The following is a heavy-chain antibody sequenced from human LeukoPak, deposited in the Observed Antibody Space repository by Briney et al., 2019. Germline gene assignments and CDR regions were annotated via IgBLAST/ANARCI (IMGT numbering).Heavy chain of an antibody. D-gene: IGHD2-21*02. V-gene: IGHV4-39*01. CDR2: IYYSGST. Sequence: SETLSLTCTVSGGSISSSSYYWGWIRQPPGNGLEWIGSIYYSGSTYYNPSLKSRVTISVDTSKNQFSLKLSSVTAADTAVYYCARQSYCGGDCYSHFDYWGQGTLVTVSS. CDR3: ARQSYCGGDCYSHFDY. CDR1: GGSISSSSYY. J-gene: IGHJ4*02.